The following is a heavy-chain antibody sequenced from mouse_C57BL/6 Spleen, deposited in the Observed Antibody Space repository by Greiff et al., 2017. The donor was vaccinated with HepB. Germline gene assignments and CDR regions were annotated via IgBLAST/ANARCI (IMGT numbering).Heavy chain of an antibody. V-gene: IGHV1-82*01. CDR3: ARLDYAMDY. CDR2: IYPGDGDT. J-gene: IGHJ4*01. CDR1: GYAFSSSW. Sequence: VQLQQSGPELVKPGASVKISCKASGYAFSSSWMNWVKQRPGKGLEWIGRIYPGDGDTKYNGKFQGKATLTAYKSSSTAYMQLSSLTSEDSAVYFCARLDYAMDYWGQGTSVTVSS.